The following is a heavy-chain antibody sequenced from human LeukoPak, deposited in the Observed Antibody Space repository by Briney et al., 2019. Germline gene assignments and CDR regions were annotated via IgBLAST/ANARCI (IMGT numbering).Heavy chain of an antibody. V-gene: IGHV4-30-4*01. D-gene: IGHD3-22*01. CDR3: ARAYESSGYRGLGYFDY. CDR2: IYHGGSS. Sequence: SQTLSLTCTVSGDSISREDYYWSWIRQAPGKGLEWIGYIYHGGSSYYIPSLLSRVTMSVDTSQIQFSLRLTSVTAADTAVFYCARAYESSGYRGLGYFDYWGQGTLVTVSS. CDR1: GDSISREDYY. J-gene: IGHJ4*02.